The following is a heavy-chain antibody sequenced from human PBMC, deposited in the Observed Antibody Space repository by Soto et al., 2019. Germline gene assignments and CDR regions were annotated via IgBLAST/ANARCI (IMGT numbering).Heavy chain of an antibody. Sequence: SETLSLTCTVSGGSISSGGYYWSWIRQHPGKGLEWIGYIYYSGSTYYNPSLKSRVTISVDTSKNQFSLKLSSVTAADKAVYYCASCWSGYASSSTLEDNWCDPRGQRTMVTVDS. CDR3: ASCWSGYASSSTLEDNWCDP. CDR1: GGSISSGGYY. J-gene: IGHJ5*02. CDR2: IYYSGST. D-gene: IGHD6-25*01. V-gene: IGHV4-31*03.